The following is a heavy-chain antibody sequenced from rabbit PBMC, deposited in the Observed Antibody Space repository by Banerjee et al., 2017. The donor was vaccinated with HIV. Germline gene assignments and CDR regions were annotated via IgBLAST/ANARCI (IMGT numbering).Heavy chain of an antibody. CDR1: GFDFSNYY. CDR3: ARDGFGTGPDYDL. Sequence: QEQLKETGGGLVQPGGSLTLSCKASGFDFSNYYMCWVRQAPGKGLEWIACIYAGDGNTYYASWAKGRFTISKTSSTTVTLQMTSLTAADTATYFCARDGFGTGPDYDLWGPGTLVTVS. CDR2: IYAGDGNT. D-gene: IGHD7-1*01. J-gene: IGHJ4*01. V-gene: IGHV1S45*01.